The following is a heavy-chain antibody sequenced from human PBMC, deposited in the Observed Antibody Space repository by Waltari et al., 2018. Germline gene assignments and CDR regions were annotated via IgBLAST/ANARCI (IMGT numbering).Heavy chain of an antibody. D-gene: IGHD2-2*01. CDR1: GVSISRTF. Sequence: QVQLQESGPGLVKPSETLSLTCTVTGVSISRTFWTWIRPPAGKGLEWVGRIRTSGVTDYSPSLKSRVTMSVDTSKTQFSLRLSSVTAADTAVYYCARNQNGAFDVWGQGTRVTVSS. CDR2: IRTSGVT. J-gene: IGHJ3*01. V-gene: IGHV4-4*07. CDR3: ARNQNGAFDV.